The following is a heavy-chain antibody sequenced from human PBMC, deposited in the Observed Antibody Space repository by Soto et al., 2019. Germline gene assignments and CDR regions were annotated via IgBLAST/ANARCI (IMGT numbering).Heavy chain of an antibody. D-gene: IGHD2-2*01. J-gene: IGHJ4*02. V-gene: IGHV3-23*01. Sequence: EVQLLESGGGLVQPGGSLRVSCAASGFTFNNYAMSWVRQAPGRGLEWVSVISAGGANTYYADSVKGRFTISSDNVKNTLFLQMKGLRADDTAVYYCAKGTYCIATSCYGGFDYWGQGTLVTVSS. CDR1: GFTFNNYA. CDR3: AKGTYCIATSCYGGFDY. CDR2: ISAGGANT.